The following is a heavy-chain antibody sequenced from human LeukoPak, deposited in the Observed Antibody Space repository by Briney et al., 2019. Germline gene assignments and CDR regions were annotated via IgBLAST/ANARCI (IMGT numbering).Heavy chain of an antibody. CDR3: AREEGDGFDV. V-gene: IGHV3-20*04. CDR1: GFTFSSCE. CDR2: INWNGGST. Sequence: PGGSLRLSCAASGFTFSSCELNWVRQAPGKGLEWVSGINWNGGSTGYADSVKGRFTISRDNAKNSLYLQMNSLRAEDTALYYCAREEGDGFDVWGQGTMVTVSS. J-gene: IGHJ3*01.